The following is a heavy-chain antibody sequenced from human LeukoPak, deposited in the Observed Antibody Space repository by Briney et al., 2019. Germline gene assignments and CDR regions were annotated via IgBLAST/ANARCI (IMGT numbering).Heavy chain of an antibody. Sequence: SETLSLTCTVSGGSISTYCWSWIRQPPGKGLEWIWYIYYSGSTDYNPSLKSRVTISVDTSKNQFSLKLSSVPAADTAVYYCARVDATMALFDPWGQGTLVTVSS. D-gene: IGHD5-18*01. CDR1: GGSISTYC. CDR3: ARVDATMALFDP. J-gene: IGHJ5*02. V-gene: IGHV4-59*08. CDR2: IYYSGST.